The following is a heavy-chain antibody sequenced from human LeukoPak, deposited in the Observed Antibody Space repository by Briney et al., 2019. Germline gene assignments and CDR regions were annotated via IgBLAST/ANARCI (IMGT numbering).Heavy chain of an antibody. CDR3: AKGHATEPQYSSGWYDDFDY. D-gene: IGHD6-19*01. Sequence: GGSLRLSCAASGFTFSSYGMHWVRQAPGKGLEWVAVISYDGRNKYYGDSVKGRFTISRDNSKNTLSLQMNSLRPEDTAVFYCAKGHATEPQYSSGWYDDFDYWGQGTLVTVSS. CDR1: GFTFSSYG. J-gene: IGHJ4*02. V-gene: IGHV3-30*18. CDR2: ISYDGRNK.